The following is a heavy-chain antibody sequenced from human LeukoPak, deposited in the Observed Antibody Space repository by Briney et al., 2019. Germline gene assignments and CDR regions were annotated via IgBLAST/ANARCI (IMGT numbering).Heavy chain of an antibody. CDR3: ASDMGAYFDY. CDR2: IYYSGST. D-gene: IGHD1-26*01. CDR1: GGSISSYY. V-gene: IGHV4-59*01. J-gene: IGHJ4*02. Sequence: KTSETLSLTCTVSGGSISSYYWSWIRQPPGKGLEWIGYIYYSGSTNYNPSLKSRVTISVDTSKNQFSLKLSSVTAADTAVYYCASDMGAYFDYWGQGTLVTVSS.